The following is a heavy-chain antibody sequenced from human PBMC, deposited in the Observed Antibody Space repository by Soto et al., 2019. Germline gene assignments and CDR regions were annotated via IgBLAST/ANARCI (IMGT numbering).Heavy chain of an antibody. Sequence: ASVKVSCKASGYTFTSYYMHWVRQAPGQGLEWMGIINPSGGSTSYAQKFQGRVTMTRDTSTSTVYMELSSLRSEDTAVYYCARSGIAVAGTDGVDPWGQGTLVTVSS. V-gene: IGHV1-46*01. CDR2: INPSGGST. CDR3: ARSGIAVAGTDGVDP. D-gene: IGHD6-19*01. J-gene: IGHJ5*02. CDR1: GYTFTSYY.